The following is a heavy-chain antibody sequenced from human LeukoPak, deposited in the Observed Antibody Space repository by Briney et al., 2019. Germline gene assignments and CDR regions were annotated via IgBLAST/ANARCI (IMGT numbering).Heavy chain of an antibody. D-gene: IGHD2-15*01. Sequence: GRSLRLSCAASGFTFSSYAMHWVRQAPGKGLEWVAVISYDGSNKYYADSVKGRFTISRDNSKNTLYLQMNSLRAEDTAVYYCARPCCDWGQGTLVTVSS. V-gene: IGHV3-30-3*01. J-gene: IGHJ4*02. CDR1: GFTFSSYA. CDR2: ISYDGSNK. CDR3: ARPCCD.